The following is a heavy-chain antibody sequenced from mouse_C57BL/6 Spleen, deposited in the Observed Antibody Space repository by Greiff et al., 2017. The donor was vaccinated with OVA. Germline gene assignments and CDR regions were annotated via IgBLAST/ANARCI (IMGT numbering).Heavy chain of an antibody. Sequence: VQLQQSGAELAKPGASVKLSCKASGYTFTSYWLHWVKQRPGQGLEWIGYINPSRGYTTYNPKFKDKATLTADKSSSTAYMQLSSLTYEDSAVYDCARSLVCDYWGQGTTLTVSS. CDR1: GYTFTSYW. V-gene: IGHV1-7*01. J-gene: IGHJ2*01. CDR2: INPSRGYT. CDR3: ARSLVCDY.